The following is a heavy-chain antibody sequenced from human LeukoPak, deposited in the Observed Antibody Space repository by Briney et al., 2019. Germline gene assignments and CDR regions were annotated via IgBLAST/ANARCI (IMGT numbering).Heavy chain of an antibody. CDR2: IYYSGST. Sequence: SETLSLTCTVSGGSISSYYWSWIRQPPRKGLEWIGYIYYSGSTNYNPSLKSRVTISVDTSKNQFSLKLSSVTAADTAVYYCARDGGQRGYSYGYALDFDYWGQGTLVTVSS. CDR3: ARDGGQRGYSYGYALDFDY. D-gene: IGHD5-18*01. V-gene: IGHV4-59*01. CDR1: GGSISSYY. J-gene: IGHJ4*02.